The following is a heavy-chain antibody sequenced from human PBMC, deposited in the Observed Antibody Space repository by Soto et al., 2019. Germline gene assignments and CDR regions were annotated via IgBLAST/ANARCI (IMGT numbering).Heavy chain of an antibody. CDR2: ISGSGVNT. CDR1: GFTFSSFA. J-gene: IGHJ4*02. Sequence: GGSLRLSCAASGFTFSSFAMIWVRQSPGKGLEWVSAISGSGVNTYYADSVTGRFTISRDNSKNTVYLQMNSLRAEDTAVYYCAKEWGRPLDYWGQGSLVTVSS. V-gene: IGHV3-23*01. D-gene: IGHD7-27*01. CDR3: AKEWGRPLDY.